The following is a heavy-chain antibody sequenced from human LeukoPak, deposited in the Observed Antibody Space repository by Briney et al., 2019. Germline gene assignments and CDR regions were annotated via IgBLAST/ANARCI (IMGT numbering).Heavy chain of an antibody. D-gene: IGHD6-13*01. CDR3: ARGTSAAGWTDFDY. J-gene: IGHJ4*02. Sequence: PSETLSLTCTVSGGSISSGDYYWSWIRQPPGKGLEWIGYIYYSGSTYYNPSLKSRVTISVDTSKNQFSLKLSSVTAADTAVYYCARGTSAAGWTDFDYWGQGTLVTISS. V-gene: IGHV4-30-4*01. CDR2: IYYSGST. CDR1: GGSISSGDYY.